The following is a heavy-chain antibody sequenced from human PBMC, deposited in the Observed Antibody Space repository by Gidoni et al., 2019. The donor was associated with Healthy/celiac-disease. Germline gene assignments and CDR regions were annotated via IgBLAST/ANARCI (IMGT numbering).Heavy chain of an antibody. CDR2: IYYSGST. CDR3: ARHVGLTVVTNDAFDI. CDR1: GGSISSYY. Sequence: QVQLQESGPGLVKPSETLSLTCTVSGGSISSYYWSWIRQPPGKGLEWIGYIYYSGSTNYNPSLKSRVTISVDTSKNQFSLKLSSVTAADTAVYYCARHVGLTVVTNDAFDIWGQGTMVTVSS. D-gene: IGHD2-21*02. J-gene: IGHJ3*02. V-gene: IGHV4-59*08.